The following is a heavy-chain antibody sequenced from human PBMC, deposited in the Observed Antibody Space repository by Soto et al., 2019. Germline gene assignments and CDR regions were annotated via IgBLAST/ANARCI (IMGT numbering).Heavy chain of an antibody. J-gene: IGHJ6*02. CDR1: GGNFRRYA. CDR3: VFGDCTSSSCSYYFYGLDV. D-gene: IGHD2-2*01. CDR2: ILPIFGSP. V-gene: IGHV1-69*13. Sequence: SVKVSCKASGGNFRRYAISWVRQAPGQGLEWMGGILPIFGSPSHAQKFRDRVTITADESTSTAYLELASLTSEDTAIYYCVFGDCTSSSCSYYFYGLDVWGQGTTVTVSS.